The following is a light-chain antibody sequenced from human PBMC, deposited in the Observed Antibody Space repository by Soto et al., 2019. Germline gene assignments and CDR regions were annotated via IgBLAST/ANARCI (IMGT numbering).Light chain of an antibody. CDR3: QQYNDWPRT. Sequence: IVLTQSPATLSVSPGESVTLSCRASQLFSSNLAWYQRRPGQAPRLLIYGSSTRATGVPARFSGSASGTEFTLTISGLQSEDFGVYYCQQYNDWPRTSGQGTRLEI. CDR1: QLFSSN. CDR2: GSS. J-gene: IGKJ5*01. V-gene: IGKV3-15*01.